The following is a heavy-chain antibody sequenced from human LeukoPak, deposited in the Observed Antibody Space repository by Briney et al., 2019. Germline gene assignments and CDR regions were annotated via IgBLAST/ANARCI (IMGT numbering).Heavy chain of an antibody. Sequence: PGRSLRLSCAASGCAFRTTAMSWVRRAPGKGVEWVSGICRGGDTYYAESVKGRFRLSRANSKNTVYLQKNRLRVDDTAVYYCVTGGWGSICDYWGQGTLLTVSS. CDR3: VTGGWGSICDY. CDR1: GCAFRTTA. V-gene: IGHV3-23*01. CDR2: ICRGGDT. J-gene: IGHJ4*02. D-gene: IGHD2-21*01.